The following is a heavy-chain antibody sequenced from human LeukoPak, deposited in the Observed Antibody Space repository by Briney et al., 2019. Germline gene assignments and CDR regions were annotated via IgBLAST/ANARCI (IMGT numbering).Heavy chain of an antibody. Sequence: SVKVSRKASGGTFSSYAISWVRQAPGQGLEWMGGIIPIFGTANYAQKFQGRVTITADKSTSTAYMELSSLRSEDTAVYYCASDCGGDCYPPAEYFQHWGQGTLVTVSS. CDR2: IIPIFGTA. J-gene: IGHJ1*01. D-gene: IGHD2-21*02. V-gene: IGHV1-69*06. CDR3: ASDCGGDCYPPAEYFQH. CDR1: GGTFSSYA.